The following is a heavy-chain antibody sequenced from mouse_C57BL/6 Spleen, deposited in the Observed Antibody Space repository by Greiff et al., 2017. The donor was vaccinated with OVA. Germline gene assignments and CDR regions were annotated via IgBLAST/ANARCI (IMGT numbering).Heavy chain of an antibody. D-gene: IGHD1-1*01. V-gene: IGHV5-6*01. J-gene: IGHJ2*01. CDR2: ISSGGSYN. CDR3: SILITTVVAGAGRDFAY. CDR1: GFPFSSYG. Sequence: EVKVVESGGDLVKPGGSLQLSCAASGFPFSSYGMSRVRQTPDKRLEWVATISSGGSYNYYPDSVKGRFTISRDNDKKPLYLQMSCRKSEDTSMYYCSILITTVVAGAGRDFAYWGQGTTLPVSS.